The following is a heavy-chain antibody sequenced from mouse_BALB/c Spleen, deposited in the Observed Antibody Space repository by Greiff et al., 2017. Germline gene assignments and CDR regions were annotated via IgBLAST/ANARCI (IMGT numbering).Heavy chain of an antibody. CDR2: ISSGSSTI. J-gene: IGHJ4*01. D-gene: IGHD3-1*01. CDR3: ARKNSRCVYYAMDD. CDR1: GFTFSSFG. V-gene: IGHV5-17*02. Sequence: EVMLVESGGGLVQPGGSRKLSCAASGFTFSSFGMHWVRQAPEKGLEWVAYISSGSSTIYYADTVKGRFTISRDNPKNTLFLQMTSLRSEDTAMYYCARKNSRCVYYAMDDWGQGTSVTVSS.